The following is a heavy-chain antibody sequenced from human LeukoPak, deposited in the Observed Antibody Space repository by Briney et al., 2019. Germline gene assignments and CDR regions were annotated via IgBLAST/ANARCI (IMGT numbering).Heavy chain of an antibody. J-gene: IGHJ5*02. Sequence: SETLSLTCTVSGGSIRPYYWSWVRQPPGKGLEWVGYMYYSGSTYYNPSLKSRVTISVDTSKNQFSLKLSSVTAADTAVYYCARPYYYDSRIDPWGQGTLVTVSS. CDR1: GGSIRPYY. D-gene: IGHD3-22*01. V-gene: IGHV4-59*08. CDR2: MYYSGST. CDR3: ARPYYYDSRIDP.